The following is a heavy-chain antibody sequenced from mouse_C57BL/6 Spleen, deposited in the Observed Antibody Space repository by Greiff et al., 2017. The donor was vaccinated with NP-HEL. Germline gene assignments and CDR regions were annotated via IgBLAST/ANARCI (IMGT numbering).Heavy chain of an antibody. D-gene: IGHD2-4*01. J-gene: IGHJ2*01. CDR1: GFTFSDYG. V-gene: IGHV5-17*01. CDR2: ISSGSSTI. CDR3: ARIYDDDEDYFDY. Sequence: EVQLVESGGGLVKPGGSLKLSCAASGFTFSDYGMHWVRQAPEKGLEWVAYISSGSSTIYYADTVKGRFTISRDNAKNTLFLQMTSLRSEDTAMYYCARIYDDDEDYFDYWGQGTTLTVSS.